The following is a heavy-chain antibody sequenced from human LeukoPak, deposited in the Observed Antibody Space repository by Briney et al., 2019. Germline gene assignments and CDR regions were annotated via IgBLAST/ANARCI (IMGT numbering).Heavy chain of an antibody. CDR2: IYYSGST. D-gene: IGHD3-22*01. J-gene: IGHJ3*02. V-gene: IGHV4-39*07. CDR3: ARGEPRTRPASYYYDSSGRYDAFDI. CDR1: GGSISSSSYY. Sequence: SETLSLTCTVSGGSISSSSYYWGWIRQPPGKGLEWIGSIYYSGSTYYNPSLKSRVTISVDTSKNQFSLKLSSVTAADTAVYYCARGEPRTRPASYYYDSSGRYDAFDIWGQGTMVTVSS.